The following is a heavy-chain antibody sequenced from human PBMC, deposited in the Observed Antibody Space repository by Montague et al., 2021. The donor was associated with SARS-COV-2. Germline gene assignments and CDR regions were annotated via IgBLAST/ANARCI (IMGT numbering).Heavy chain of an antibody. J-gene: IGHJ5*02. CDR1: GVSMSDPY. V-gene: IGHV4-59*11. CDR3: ARAVSVRRAVNWFDP. CDR2: IYYSGGI. Sequence: SETLSLTCTVSGVSMSDPYWAWIRQPPGKGLQWLVYIYYSGGINSNASLKSRVSMSVDTSKNQFSLKLTSVTAADTAVYYCARAVSVRRAVNWFDPWGQGTLVTVSA. D-gene: IGHD3-10*01.